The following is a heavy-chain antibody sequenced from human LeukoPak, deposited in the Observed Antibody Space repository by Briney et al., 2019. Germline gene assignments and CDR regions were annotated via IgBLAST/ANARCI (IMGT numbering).Heavy chain of an antibody. D-gene: IGHD2-15*01. CDR2: ISGSGGST. CDR1: GFTFNNYA. Sequence: GGSLRLSCAASGFTFNNYAMAWVRQAPGKGLEWVSGISGSGGSTFYSVKGRFTISRDNSKNTLFLQMNRLRAEDTAIYYCAKAVEYCHDGSCYSENYYFDYWGQGTLVTVSS. CDR3: AKAVEYCHDGSCYSENYYFDY. J-gene: IGHJ4*02. V-gene: IGHV3-23*01.